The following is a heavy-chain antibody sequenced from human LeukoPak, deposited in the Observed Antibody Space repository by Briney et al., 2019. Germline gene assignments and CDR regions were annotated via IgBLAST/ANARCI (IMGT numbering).Heavy chain of an antibody. J-gene: IGHJ4*02. CDR2: IKSKTDGGTT. CDR3: IDHYFDY. V-gene: IGHV3-15*01. CDR1: GFTFSNAW. Sequence: GGSLRLSCAASGFTFSNAWMSWVRQAPXXXXEWVGRIKSKTDGGTTDYAAPVKGRFTISRDDSKNTLYLQMNSLKTEDTAVYYCIDHYFDYWGQGTLVTVSS.